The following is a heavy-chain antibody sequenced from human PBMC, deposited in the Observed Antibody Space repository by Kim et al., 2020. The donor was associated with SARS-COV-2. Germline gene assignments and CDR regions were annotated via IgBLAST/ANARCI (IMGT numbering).Heavy chain of an antibody. V-gene: IGHV1-18*01. J-gene: IGHJ6*03. CDR1: GYTFSNYG. CDR2: ISAYNGNT. D-gene: IGHD4-4*01. Sequence: ASVKVSCKASGYTFSNYGINWVRQATGQGLEWMGWISAYNGNTNYAQKLQGRVTMTTDTSTTTAYMDLTSLTYDNTAVDYFARGAVRGIDYHYIDVWGKG. CDR3: ARGAVRGIDYHYIDV.